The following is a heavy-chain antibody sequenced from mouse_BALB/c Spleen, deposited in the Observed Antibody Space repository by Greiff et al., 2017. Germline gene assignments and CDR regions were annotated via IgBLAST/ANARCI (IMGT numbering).Heavy chain of an antibody. Sequence: EVQRVESGGGLVKPGGSLKLSCAASGFTFSDYYMYWVRQTPEKRLEWVATISDGGSYTYYPDSVKGRFTISRDNAKNNLYLQMSSLKSEDTAMYYCARDGTNWDEFAYWGQGTLVTVSA. CDR2: ISDGGSYT. D-gene: IGHD4-1*01. CDR1: GFTFSDYY. CDR3: ARDGTNWDEFAY. V-gene: IGHV5-4*02. J-gene: IGHJ3*01.